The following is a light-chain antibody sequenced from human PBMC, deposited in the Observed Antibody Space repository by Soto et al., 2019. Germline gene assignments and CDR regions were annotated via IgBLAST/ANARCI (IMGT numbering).Light chain of an antibody. CDR3: QQYNNWPPLYT. Sequence: EIVMTQSPATLSVSPGERATLSCRASQSVSSNLAWYQQKPGQAPRLLINGASTRATGIPARFSGSGSGTEFTLTISSLQSEDLAAYYCQQYNNWPPLYTFGQATKLEIK. CDR2: GAS. CDR1: QSVSSN. V-gene: IGKV3-15*01. J-gene: IGKJ2*01.